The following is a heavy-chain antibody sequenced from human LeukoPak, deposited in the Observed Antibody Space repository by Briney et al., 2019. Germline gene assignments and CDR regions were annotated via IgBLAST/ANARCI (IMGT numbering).Heavy chain of an antibody. J-gene: IGHJ3*02. CDR2: IKEDGNEK. CDR3: ARDPYGSRGYGGYGAFDI. Sequence: GGSLRLSCAASGFTISDYSMTWVRQAPGKGLEWVANIKEDGNEKFYVESVKGRNTISRDNPKNSLYLQLNSLRAEDTALYYCARDPYGSRGYGGYGAFDIWGQGTMVTVSS. V-gene: IGHV3-7*05. CDR1: GFTISDYS. D-gene: IGHD3-22*01.